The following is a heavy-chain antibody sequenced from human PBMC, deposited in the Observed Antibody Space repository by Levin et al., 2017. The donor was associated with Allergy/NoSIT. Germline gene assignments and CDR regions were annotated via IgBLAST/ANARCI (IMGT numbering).Heavy chain of an antibody. Sequence: GGSLRLSCAASGFTFSSYEMNWVRRAPGKGLEWVSYISSTGSTIYSADSVKGRFTISRDNAKNSLYLRMNSLRAEDTAVYYCARQLGNFWSGYNYFDSWGQGNLLTVAP. J-gene: IGHJ4*02. V-gene: IGHV3-48*03. CDR3: ARQLGNFWSGYNYFDS. CDR2: ISSTGSTI. CDR1: GFTFSSYE. D-gene: IGHD3-3*01.